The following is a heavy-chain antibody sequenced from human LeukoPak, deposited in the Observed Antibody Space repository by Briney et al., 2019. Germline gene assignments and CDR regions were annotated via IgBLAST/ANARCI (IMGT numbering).Heavy chain of an antibody. CDR1: GFTFDDYT. J-gene: IGHJ4*02. D-gene: IGHD3-10*01. CDR2: ISWNSGTI. CDR3: AKDMHYGSGRYFDY. V-gene: IGHV3-9*01. Sequence: GGSLRLSCAASGFTFDDYTMHWVRQAPGKGLEWVSGISWNSGTIGYADPVKGRFTISRDNAKNSLYLQMNSLRTEDTALYYCAKDMHYGSGRYFDYWGQGTLVTVSS.